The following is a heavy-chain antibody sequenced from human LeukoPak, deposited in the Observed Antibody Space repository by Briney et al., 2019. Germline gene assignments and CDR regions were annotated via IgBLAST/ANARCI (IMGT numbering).Heavy chain of an antibody. V-gene: IGHV3-23*01. CDR2: ISGSGGST. Sequence: GGSLRLSCAASGFTFNSYAMSWVRQAPGKGLEWVSVISGSGGSTYYADSVKGRFTISRDNSKNTLYLQMNSLRADDTAVYYCAKEIYGDSTGGRFHHWGQGTLVTVSS. D-gene: IGHD4-17*01. CDR1: GFTFNSYA. CDR3: AKEIYGDSTGGRFHH. J-gene: IGHJ1*01.